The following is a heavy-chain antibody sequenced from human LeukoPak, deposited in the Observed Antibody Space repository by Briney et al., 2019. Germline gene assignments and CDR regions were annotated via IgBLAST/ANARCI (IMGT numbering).Heavy chain of an antibody. CDR3: ARSPSGYVFDY. CDR1: GFTFSSYE. CDR2: ISSSGSTI. Sequence: GGSQRLFCAASGFTFSSYEMNWVRQAPGKGLEWVSYISSSGSTIYYADSVKGRFTISRDNAKNSLYLQMNSLRAEDTAVYYCARSPSGYVFDYWGQGTLVAVSA. V-gene: IGHV3-48*03. J-gene: IGHJ4*02. D-gene: IGHD5-12*01.